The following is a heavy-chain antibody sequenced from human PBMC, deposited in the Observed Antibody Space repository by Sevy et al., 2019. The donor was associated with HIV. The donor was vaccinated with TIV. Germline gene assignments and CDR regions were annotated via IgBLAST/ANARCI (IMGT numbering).Heavy chain of an antibody. V-gene: IGHV4-4*07. D-gene: IGHD3-22*01. CDR1: GGSISSYY. J-gene: IGHJ5*02. Sequence: SDTLSLTCSVSGGSISSYYWSWIRQPAGKGLEWIGRIYTSGSTNQNPSLKSRVTMSVDTSKNQFSLKLTSVTAADTAVYYCARLYYYDSSGGFDPWGQGTLVTVSS. CDR3: ARLYYYDSSGGFDP. CDR2: IYTSGST.